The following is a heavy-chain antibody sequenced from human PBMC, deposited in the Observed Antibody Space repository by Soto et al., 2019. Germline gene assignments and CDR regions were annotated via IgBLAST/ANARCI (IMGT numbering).Heavy chain of an antibody. D-gene: IGHD6-13*01. CDR2: ISAYNGNT. CDR1: GYTFTGYY. V-gene: IGHV1-18*04. J-gene: IGHJ4*02. Sequence: GASVKVSCKASGYTFTGYYMHWVRQAPGQGLKWMGWISAYNGNTDYAQKLQGRVSMTTDSSTGTAYMELTSLRSDDTAVYYCARDGDIAAAGSQPPDYWGRGTLVTVSS. CDR3: ARDGDIAAAGSQPPDY.